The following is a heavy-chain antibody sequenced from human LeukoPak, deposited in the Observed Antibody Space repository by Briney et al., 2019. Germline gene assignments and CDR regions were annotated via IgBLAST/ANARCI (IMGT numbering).Heavy chain of an antibody. CDR1: GGTFSSYA. D-gene: IGHD3-10*01. CDR2: IIPIFGTA. V-gene: IGHV1-69*13. CDR3: ARVAGFDSFYYGSGSDYMDV. Sequence: SVKVSCKASGGTFSSYAISWVRQAPGQGLEWMGGIIPIFGTANYAQKFQGRVTITADESTSTAYMELSSLRSEDTAVYYCARVAGFDSFYYGSGSDYMDVWGKGTTVTVSS. J-gene: IGHJ6*03.